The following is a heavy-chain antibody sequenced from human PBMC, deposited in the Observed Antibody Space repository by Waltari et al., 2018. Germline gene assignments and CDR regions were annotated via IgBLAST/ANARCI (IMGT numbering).Heavy chain of an antibody. Sequence: QVQLQQWGAGLLKPSETLSLTCAVYGGSFSGYYWSCLRQPPGKGLGWIGEINHSGSTNYNPSLKSRVTISVDTSKNQFSLKLSSVTAADTAVYYCARGRSAYAIWHGDTSFDYWGQGTLVTVSS. CDR2: INHSGST. J-gene: IGHJ4*02. CDR3: ARGRSAYAIWHGDTSFDY. CDR1: GGSFSGYY. D-gene: IGHD2-8*01. V-gene: IGHV4-34*01.